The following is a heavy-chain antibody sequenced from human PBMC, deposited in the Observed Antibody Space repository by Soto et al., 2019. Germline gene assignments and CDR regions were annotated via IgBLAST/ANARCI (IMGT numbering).Heavy chain of an antibody. CDR1: VASISSGGYY. CDR2: IYYSGST. CDR3: ARESKYDTSGYPPWFAP. Sequence: QVQLQESGPGLVKPSQTLSLTCTVSVASISSGGYYWSWIRQHPGEGLEWIGYIYYSGSTSYNPSLKSRVTISVHPSKNPFSLKLSSVTDADTAVYYCARESKYDTSGYPPWFAPWGQGTLVTVSS. V-gene: IGHV4-31*03. J-gene: IGHJ5*02. D-gene: IGHD3-22*01.